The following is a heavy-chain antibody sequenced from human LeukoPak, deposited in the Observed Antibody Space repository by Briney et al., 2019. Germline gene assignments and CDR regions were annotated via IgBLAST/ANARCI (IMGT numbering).Heavy chain of an antibody. Sequence: ASVKVSCKASGYTFTGYYMHWVRQAPGQGLEWMGWINPNSGGTNYAQKFQGRVTMTRDTSISTAYMELSRLRSDDTAVYYCARAPNSGGGYDYGGQEPLVTVSS. CDR2: INPNSGGT. V-gene: IGHV1-2*02. CDR1: GYTFTGYY. J-gene: IGHJ4*02. D-gene: IGHD6-19*01. CDR3: ARAPNSGGGYDY.